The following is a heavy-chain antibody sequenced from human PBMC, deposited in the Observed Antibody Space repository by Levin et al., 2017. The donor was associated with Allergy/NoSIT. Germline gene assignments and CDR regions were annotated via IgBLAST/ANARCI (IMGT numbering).Heavy chain of an antibody. V-gene: IGHV3-23*01. CDR2: ISESGGRT. J-gene: IGHJ4*02. CDR1: GFTFSRYA. CDR3: AKDISLGYSGYGCDY. D-gene: IGHD5-12*01. Sequence: SCAASGFTFSRYAMIWVRQAPGKGLECVSAISESGGRTYYADSVEGRFTISRDNSKNTLYLEMNSLRAEDTAIYYCAKDISLGYSGYGCDYWGQGTLVTVSS.